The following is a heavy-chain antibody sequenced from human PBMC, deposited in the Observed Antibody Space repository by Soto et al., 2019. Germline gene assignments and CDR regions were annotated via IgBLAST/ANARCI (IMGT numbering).Heavy chain of an antibody. V-gene: IGHV3-23*01. J-gene: IGHJ4*02. CDR1: GFTFSTYV. CDR3: ASGHGDFDY. D-gene: IGHD4-17*01. CDR2: ISVSGTT. Sequence: GGSLRLSCVATGFTFSTYVMTWFRQAPGKGLEWVAAISVSGTTYYADSVKGRFTISRDNSGDTLYLQMNRMRAEDTAVYYCASGHGDFDYWGQGTLVTVSS.